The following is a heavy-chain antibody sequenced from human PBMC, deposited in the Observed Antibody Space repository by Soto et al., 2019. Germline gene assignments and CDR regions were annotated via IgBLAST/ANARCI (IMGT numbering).Heavy chain of an antibody. CDR3: AHRRVGRSIYYFDY. J-gene: IGHJ4*02. CDR2: IYWDDAK. D-gene: IGHD1-26*01. V-gene: IGHV2-5*02. Sequence: QITLKESGPPLVQPTQTLTLTCTFSGFSRSTRGVGVGWIRQPPGKALEWLALIYWDDAKGYRPSLKSQLTITKDTYKNRVVLRMTNMDPAATATYYCAHRRVGRSIYYFDYWGQGTLVTVSS. CDR1: GFSRSTRGVG.